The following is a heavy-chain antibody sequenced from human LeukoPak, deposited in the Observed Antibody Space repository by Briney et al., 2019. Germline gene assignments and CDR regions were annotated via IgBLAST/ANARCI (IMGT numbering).Heavy chain of an antibody. CDR2: IFSTGST. CDR1: GFTFSSYA. J-gene: IGHJ3*02. D-gene: IGHD3-10*01. Sequence: GSLRLSCAASGFTFSSYAMSWIRQPAVKGLEWIGRIFSTGSTNYNPSLKSRVTMSVDTPKNQFSLNLSSVTAADTAVYYCARGAYGSGSGNGFNIWGQGTTATVSS. V-gene: IGHV4-4*07. CDR3: ARGAYGSGSGNGFNI.